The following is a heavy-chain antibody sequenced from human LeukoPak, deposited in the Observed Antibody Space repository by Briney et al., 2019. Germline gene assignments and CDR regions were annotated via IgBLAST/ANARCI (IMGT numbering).Heavy chain of an antibody. CDR2: ISGSGGRT. Sequence: PGGSLRLSCAASGFSFSTYAMSWVRQAPGKGLEWVSIISGSGGRTSYADSVKGRFTISRDNSKNTLYLQMNSLRAEDTAVYYCAKAKTMTHDAFDIWGQGTMVTVSS. V-gene: IGHV3-23*01. J-gene: IGHJ3*02. CDR3: AKAKTMTHDAFDI. D-gene: IGHD3-22*01. CDR1: GFSFSTYA.